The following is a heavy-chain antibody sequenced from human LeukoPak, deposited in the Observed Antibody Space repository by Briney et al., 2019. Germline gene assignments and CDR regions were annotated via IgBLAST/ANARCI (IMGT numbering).Heavy chain of an antibody. CDR2: ISGSGATT. V-gene: IGHV3-23*01. Sequence: GGSLRLSCAASGFTFSNFAMSWVRQAPGKGLEWVSCISGSGATTYYADSVKGRFTISIDNSKNTLSLQMNSLRVEDTAVYYCAKDSYYYDSSVYGDDGLYYFDYWGQGTLVTVSS. CDR1: GFTFSNFA. D-gene: IGHD3-22*01. CDR3: AKDSYYYDSSVYGDDGLYYFDY. J-gene: IGHJ4*02.